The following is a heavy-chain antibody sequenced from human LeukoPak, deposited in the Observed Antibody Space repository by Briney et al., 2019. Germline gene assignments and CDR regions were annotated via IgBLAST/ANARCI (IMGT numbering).Heavy chain of an antibody. CDR1: GGSISSYY. V-gene: IGHV4-59*01. J-gene: IGHJ4*02. CDR3: ARDLDYGGS. CDR2: IYYSGST. D-gene: IGHD4-23*01. Sequence: LETLSLTCTVSGGSISSYYWSWIRQPPGKGLEWIGYIYYSGSTNYNPSLKSRVTISVDTSKNQFSLKLSSVTAADTAVYYCARDLDYGGSWGQGTLVTVSS.